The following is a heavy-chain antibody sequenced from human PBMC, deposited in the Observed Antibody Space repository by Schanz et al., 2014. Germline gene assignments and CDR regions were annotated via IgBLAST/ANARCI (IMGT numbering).Heavy chain of an antibody. V-gene: IGHV3-11*01. CDR3: AREQIMAAAGLVDY. CDR2: ICSSGNTI. Sequence: VQLLDSGGGLVQPGGSLRLSCAASGSTFSDYYMSWIRQAPGKGLEWVSYICSSGNTIYYADSVKGRFTISRDNAKNSLYLQMNSLRAEDTAVYYCAREQIMAAAGLVDYWGHGTLVTVSS. CDR1: GSTFSDYY. J-gene: IGHJ4*01. D-gene: IGHD6-13*01.